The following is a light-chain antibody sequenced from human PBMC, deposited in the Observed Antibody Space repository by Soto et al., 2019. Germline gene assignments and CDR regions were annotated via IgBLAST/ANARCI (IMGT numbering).Light chain of an antibody. J-gene: IGLJ1*01. Sequence: QSALTQPASVSGSPGQSITISCTGTSSDVGGYSYVSWCQHHPGKAPKLMIFDVSNRPSGVSNRFSGSKSGNTASLTISGLQPEDEADYYCSSYTTSNTRQIVFGTGTKVTVL. V-gene: IGLV2-14*03. CDR3: SSYTTSNTRQIV. CDR2: DVS. CDR1: SSDVGGYSY.